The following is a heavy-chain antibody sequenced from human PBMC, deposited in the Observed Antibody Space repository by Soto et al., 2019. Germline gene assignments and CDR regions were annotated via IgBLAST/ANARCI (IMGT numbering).Heavy chain of an antibody. V-gene: IGHV4-34*01. Sequence: SETLSLTCVTKGASSRGYYWSWIRQPPGKGLEWIGETNHSGIINYNPSLESRLTIPVDPSTNQFSMKVISVTAADTDVYYCAREGRFCRSGNCDSHNGLDVWGQGTSVTVSS. CDR3: AREGRFCRSGNCDSHNGLDV. CDR1: GASSRGYY. J-gene: IGHJ6*02. CDR2: TNHSGII. D-gene: IGHD2-15*01.